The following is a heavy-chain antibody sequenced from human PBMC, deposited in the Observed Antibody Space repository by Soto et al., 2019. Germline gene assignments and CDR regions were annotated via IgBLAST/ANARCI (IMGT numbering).Heavy chain of an antibody. CDR2: MSPNSGAT. D-gene: IGHD1-1*01. V-gene: IGHV1-8*01. J-gene: IGHJ6*02. CDR1: GYTFTSYD. Sequence: QVQLVQSGAEVTKPGASVKVSCKASGYTFTSYDINWVRQATGQGLEWMGWMSPNSGATGYAQKFQGRVTMTRDTAISTAYMGMSNLGSEDTAIYYCAIGVDAGVGVWGQGSTVTVSS. CDR3: AIGVDAGVGV.